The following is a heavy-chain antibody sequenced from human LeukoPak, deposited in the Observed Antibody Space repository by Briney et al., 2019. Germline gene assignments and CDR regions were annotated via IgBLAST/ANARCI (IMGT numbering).Heavy chain of an antibody. CDR2: ISYDGSNK. Sequence: PGGSLRLSCAASGFTFSSYAMHWVRQAPGKGLEWVAVISYDGSNKYYADSAKGRFTISRDNSKNTLYLQMNSLRAEDTAVYYCARDPLQVYSGYNPPPLHYFDYWGQGTLVTVSS. CDR3: ARDPLQVYSGYNPPPLHYFDY. D-gene: IGHD5-12*01. V-gene: IGHV3-30*04. CDR1: GFTFSSYA. J-gene: IGHJ4*02.